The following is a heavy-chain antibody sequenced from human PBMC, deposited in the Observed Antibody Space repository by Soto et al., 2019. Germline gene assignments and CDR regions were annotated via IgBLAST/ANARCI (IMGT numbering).Heavy chain of an antibody. D-gene: IGHD3-3*01. CDR1: GGSVSSGSYF. CDR2: IYYSGST. Sequence: SETLSHTCSVSGGSVSSGSYFGSWIRQHPGKGLEWIGYIYYSGSTNYNPSLKRRVTISVDTSKNQFSLKLSSVTAADTAVYYCARQAIFGVVINGMDVWGQGTTCT. V-gene: IGHV4-61*01. CDR3: ARQAIFGVVINGMDV. J-gene: IGHJ6*02.